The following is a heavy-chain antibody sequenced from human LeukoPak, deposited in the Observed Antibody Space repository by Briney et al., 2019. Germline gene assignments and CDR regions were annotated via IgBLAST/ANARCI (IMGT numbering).Heavy chain of an antibody. CDR3: CKRNGMMIGDL. V-gene: IGHV3-23*01. Sequence: TGGSLRLSCAASGFTVSTFPMTWVRQAPGEGLDWLAFISDTGRSTYYADSVRGRFTISRDNSKNTVYLQMNGLRSEETAIYYCCKRNGMMIGDLRGQGTLVAVSS. CDR1: GFTVSTFP. CDR2: ISDTGRST. J-gene: IGHJ5*02. D-gene: IGHD3-22*01.